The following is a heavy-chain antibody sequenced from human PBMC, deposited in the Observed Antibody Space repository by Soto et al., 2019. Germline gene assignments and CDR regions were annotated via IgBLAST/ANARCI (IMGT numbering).Heavy chain of an antibody. CDR1: GFTFSSYA. Sequence: EVQLLESGGGLVQPGGSLRLSCAASGFTFSSYAMSWVRQAPGKGLEWVSAISGSGGSTYYADSVKGRFTISRDNSKNTLYLQMNSLRAEDTAVYYCASLGVTIFGVVIPNDYWGQGTLVTVSS. V-gene: IGHV3-23*01. D-gene: IGHD3-3*01. J-gene: IGHJ4*02. CDR2: ISGSGGST. CDR3: ASLGVTIFGVVIPNDY.